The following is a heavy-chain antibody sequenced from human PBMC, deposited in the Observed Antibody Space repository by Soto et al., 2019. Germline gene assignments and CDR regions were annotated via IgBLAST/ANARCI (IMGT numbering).Heavy chain of an antibody. D-gene: IGHD3-10*01. Sequence: VSCKGSGYSFTSYWIGWVRQMPGKGLEWMGIIYPGDSDTRYSPSFQGQVTISADKSISTAYLQWSSLKASDTAMYYCARLGGFGESYYYYYGMDVWGQGTTVTVSS. CDR1: GYSFTSYW. CDR3: ARLGGFGESYYYYYGMDV. V-gene: IGHV5-51*01. J-gene: IGHJ6*02. CDR2: IYPGDSDT.